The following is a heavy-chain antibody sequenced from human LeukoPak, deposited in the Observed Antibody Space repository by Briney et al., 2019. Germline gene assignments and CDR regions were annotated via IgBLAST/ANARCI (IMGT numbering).Heavy chain of an antibody. CDR1: GFTFSSYG. D-gene: IGHD4-17*01. J-gene: IGHJ4*02. CDR2: ISYDGSNK. Sequence: GGSLRLSCAASGFTFSSYGMHWVRQAPGKGLEWVAVISYDGSNKYYADSVKGRFTISRDNSKNTLYLQMNSLRAEDTAVYYCAKVRYGDLDYWSQGTLVTVSA. V-gene: IGHV3-30*18. CDR3: AKVRYGDLDY.